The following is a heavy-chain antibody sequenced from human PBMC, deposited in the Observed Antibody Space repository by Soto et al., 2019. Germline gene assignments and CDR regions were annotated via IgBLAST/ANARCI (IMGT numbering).Heavy chain of an antibody. CDR3: ARGGRNYYDSRRWFDP. CDR2: IKQDGSEK. Sequence: GGSLRLSCAASGFTFSSYWMSWVRQAPGKGLEWVANIKQDGSEKYYVDSVKGRFTISRDNAKNSLYLQMNSLRAEDTAVYYCARGGRNYYDSRRWFDPWGQGTLVTVSS. V-gene: IGHV3-7*05. CDR1: GFTFSSYW. J-gene: IGHJ5*02. D-gene: IGHD3-22*01.